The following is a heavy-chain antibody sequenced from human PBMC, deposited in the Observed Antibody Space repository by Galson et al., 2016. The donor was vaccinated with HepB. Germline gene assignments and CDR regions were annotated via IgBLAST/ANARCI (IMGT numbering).Heavy chain of an antibody. D-gene: IGHD2-15*01. CDR3: ARSHRYCSGGSCSLFDY. V-gene: IGHV4-61*05. Sequence: SETLSLTCTVSGGSISGSTYYWGWLRQPPGKGLEWIGYIYYRGSTNYNPSLKSRVTISVDTPKNQFYLKLSSVTAADTAVYYCARSHRYCSGGSCSLFDYWGQGTLVTVSS. CDR1: GGSISGSTYY. CDR2: IYYRGST. J-gene: IGHJ4*02.